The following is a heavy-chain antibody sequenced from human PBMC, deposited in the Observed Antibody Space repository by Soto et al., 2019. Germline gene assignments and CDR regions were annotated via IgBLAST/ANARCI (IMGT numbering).Heavy chain of an antibody. Sequence: QVHLVQSGGEVKKPGASVKVSCKASGYTLTNYGISWVRQAPGQGLEWMGWISGYNGNTDYAQKFQGRVTITIETSASTVYMELRTLRSDDTAVYYCARPISTAAPGTYYYYGMDVWGQGTTVAVSS. V-gene: IGHV1-18*04. D-gene: IGHD6-13*01. CDR3: ARPISTAAPGTYYYYGMDV. CDR2: ISGYNGNT. CDR1: GYTLTNYG. J-gene: IGHJ6*02.